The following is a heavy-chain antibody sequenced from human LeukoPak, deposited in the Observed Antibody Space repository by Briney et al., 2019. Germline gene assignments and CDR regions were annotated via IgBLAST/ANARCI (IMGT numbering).Heavy chain of an antibody. D-gene: IGHD6-13*01. Sequence: DSVKGRFTISRDYSKNTLYLQMNSLKTEDTAVYYCTRLGIAAQNQPIDYWGQGTLVTVSS. J-gene: IGHJ4*02. V-gene: IGHV3-30*07. CDR3: TRLGIAAQNQPIDY.